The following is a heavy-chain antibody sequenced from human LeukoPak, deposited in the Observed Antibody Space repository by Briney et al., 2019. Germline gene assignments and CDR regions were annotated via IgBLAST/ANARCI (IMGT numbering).Heavy chain of an antibody. J-gene: IGHJ5*02. CDR2: MFHSGST. CDR1: GYSISSGYQ. CDR3: ARESLVATGGWFAP. D-gene: IGHD5-12*01. V-gene: IGHV4-38-2*02. Sequence: SETLSLTCAVSGYSISSGYQWGWIRQPPGKGLEWIGSMFHSGSTYYNPSLKSRVTISVDTSKNQFSLKLSSVTAADTAVFYCARESLVATGGWFAPWGQGTLVTVSS.